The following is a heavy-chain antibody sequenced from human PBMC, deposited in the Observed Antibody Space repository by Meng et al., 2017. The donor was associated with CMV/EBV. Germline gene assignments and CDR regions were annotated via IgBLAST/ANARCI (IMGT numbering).Heavy chain of an antibody. V-gene: IGHV3-23*01. CDR1: GFTFSSYA. Sequence: LSLTCAASGFTFSSYAMSWVRQAPGKGLEWVSAISGSGGSTYYADSVKGRFTISRDNSKNTLYLQMNSLRAEDTAVYYCAKGGFMITFGGVIARYGMDVWGQGTTVTVSS. D-gene: IGHD3-16*02. CDR2: ISGSGGST. CDR3: AKGGFMITFGGVIARYGMDV. J-gene: IGHJ6*02.